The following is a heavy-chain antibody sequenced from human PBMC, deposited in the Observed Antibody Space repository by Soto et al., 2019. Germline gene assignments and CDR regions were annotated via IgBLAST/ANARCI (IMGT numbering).Heavy chain of an antibody. J-gene: IGHJ3*02. CDR1: GFPFSSYG. CDR2: IWYDGSNK. CDR3: ARDANPLLWFGEFADAFDI. D-gene: IGHD3-10*01. Sequence: GGSLRLSCAASGFPFSSYGMHWVRPAPGKGLEWVAVIWYDGSNKYYADSVKGRFTISRDNSKNTLYLQMNSLRAEDTAVYYCARDANPLLWFGEFADAFDIWGQGTMVTVSS. V-gene: IGHV3-33*01.